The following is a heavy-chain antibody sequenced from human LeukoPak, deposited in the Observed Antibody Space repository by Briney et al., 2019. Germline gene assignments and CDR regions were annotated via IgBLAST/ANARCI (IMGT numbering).Heavy chain of an antibody. Sequence: KSSETLSLTCTVAAGSISTHYWSWIRQPPGKGLEWLGYIYDGGNTYYYPSIQRRVTISVDTSKNHFSLKLTSVTAADTAVYYCARLLDNDSSGYPDTFDMWGQGTMVTVSS. CDR2: IYDGGNT. J-gene: IGHJ3*02. CDR3: ARLLDNDSSGYPDTFDM. D-gene: IGHD3-22*01. V-gene: IGHV4-59*11. CDR1: AGSISTHY.